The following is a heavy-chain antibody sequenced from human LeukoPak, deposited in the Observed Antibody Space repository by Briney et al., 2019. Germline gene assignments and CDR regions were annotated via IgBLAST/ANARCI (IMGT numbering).Heavy chain of an antibody. V-gene: IGHV3-11*06. CDR1: GFTFSDYY. Sequence: GGSLRLSCAASGFTFSDYYMSWIRQAPGKGLEWVSYISSSSYTNYADSVKGRFTISRDNAKNSLYLQMNSLRAEDTAVYYCARDLRFGESPYAFDIWGQGTMVTVSS. CDR2: ISSSSYT. J-gene: IGHJ3*02. D-gene: IGHD3-10*01. CDR3: ARDLRFGESPYAFDI.